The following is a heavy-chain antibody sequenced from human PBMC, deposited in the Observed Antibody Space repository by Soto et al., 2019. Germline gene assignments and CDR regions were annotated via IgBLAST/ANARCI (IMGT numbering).Heavy chain of an antibody. CDR1: GFTFSDYY. CDR3: AKMSSENYYDPVFS. V-gene: IGHV3-11*01. Sequence: QVQLVESGGGLVQTSGSLRIACVASGFTFSDYYMGWVRQAPGKGLEWVSYISSTGNTIYYADSVKGRFTISRDNAKNSVYLQMNNLRAEDTALYFCAKMSSENYYDPVFSWGQGTLVTVSS. J-gene: IGHJ4*02. D-gene: IGHD3-22*01. CDR2: ISSTGNTI.